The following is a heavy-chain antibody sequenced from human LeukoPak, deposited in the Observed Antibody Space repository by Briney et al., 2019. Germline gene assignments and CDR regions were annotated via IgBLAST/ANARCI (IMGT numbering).Heavy chain of an antibody. CDR1: GFTFGSYA. CDR3: ARDPPTIFGVPSGYFDY. J-gene: IGHJ4*02. CDR2: ISYDGSNK. Sequence: GGSLRLSCAASGFTFGSYAMHWVRQAPGKGLEWVAVISYDGSNKYYADSVKGRFTISRDNSKNTLYLQMNSLRAEDTAVYYCARDPPTIFGVPSGYFDYWGQGTLVTVSS. D-gene: IGHD3-3*01. V-gene: IGHV3-30-3*01.